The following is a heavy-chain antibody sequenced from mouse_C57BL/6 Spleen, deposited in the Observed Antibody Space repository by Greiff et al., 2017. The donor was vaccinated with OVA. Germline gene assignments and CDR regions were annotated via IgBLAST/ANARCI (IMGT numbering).Heavy chain of an antibody. CDR1: GFTFSSYG. CDR2: ISSGGSYT. J-gene: IGHJ2*01. CDR3: ARGDSSGSYYFDY. Sequence: EVQGVESGGDLVKPGGSLKLSCAASGFTFSSYGMSWVRQTPDKRLEWVATISSGGSYTYYPDSVKGRFTISRDNAKNTLYLQMSSLKSEDTAMYHCARGDSSGSYYFDYWGQGTTLTVSS. D-gene: IGHD3-2*02. V-gene: IGHV5-6*01.